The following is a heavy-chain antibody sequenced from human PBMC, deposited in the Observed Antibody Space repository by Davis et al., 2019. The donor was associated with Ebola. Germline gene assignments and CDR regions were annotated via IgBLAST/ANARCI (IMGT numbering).Heavy chain of an antibody. CDR3: ARDRCSSTSCPLVYYYYYGMDV. CDR1: GFTFSSYS. J-gene: IGHJ6*02. Sequence: GESLKISCAASGFTFSSYSMNWVRQAPGKGLECVANINQDGSETYYVDSVRGRFTISRDNAKSSLYLQMDSLRAEDTAVYYCARDRCSSTSCPLVYYYYYGMDVWGQGTTVTVSS. D-gene: IGHD2-2*01. V-gene: IGHV3-7*01. CDR2: INQDGSET.